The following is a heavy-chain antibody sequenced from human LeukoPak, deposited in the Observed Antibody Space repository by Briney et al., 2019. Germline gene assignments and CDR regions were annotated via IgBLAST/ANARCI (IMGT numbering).Heavy chain of an antibody. CDR1: GGSISSYY. Sequence: SETLSLTCTVSGGSISSYYWSWIRQPPGKGLEWIGYIYYSGSTNYNPSLKSRVTISVGTSKNQFSLKLSSVTAADTAVYYCARLGWNDAFDYWGQGTLVAVSS. V-gene: IGHV4-59*08. CDR3: ARLGWNDAFDY. CDR2: IYYSGST. D-gene: IGHD1-1*01. J-gene: IGHJ4*02.